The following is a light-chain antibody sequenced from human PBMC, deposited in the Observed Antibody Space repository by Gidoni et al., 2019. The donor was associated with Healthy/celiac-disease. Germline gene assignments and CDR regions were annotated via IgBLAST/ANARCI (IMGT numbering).Light chain of an antibody. V-gene: IGKV1-39*01. J-gene: IGKJ2*01. CDR3: QQSYSTLYT. Sequence: DIQMTQSPSSLSASVGDRVTITCRASQSISSYLNWYQQKPGKAPKLLIYAASILQSGVPSRFSGSGSGTDFTLTISSLQPEDFATYYCQQSYSTLYTCGQXTKLEIK. CDR1: QSISSY. CDR2: AAS.